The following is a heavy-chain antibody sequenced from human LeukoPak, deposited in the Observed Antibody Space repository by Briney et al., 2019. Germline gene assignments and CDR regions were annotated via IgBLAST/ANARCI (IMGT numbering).Heavy chain of an antibody. CDR1: GFTFSTYW. V-gene: IGHV3-7*01. Sequence: PGGSLRLSCVASGFTFSTYWMTWVRQAPGKGLECVAIIKQDGSEKYYVDSVKGRFTISRDNAKNSLYLQMNSLRAEDTAVYYCARDGARLWFGELLMRDAFDIWGQGTMVTVSS. CDR3: ARDGARLWFGELLMRDAFDI. J-gene: IGHJ3*02. D-gene: IGHD3-10*01. CDR2: IKQDGSEK.